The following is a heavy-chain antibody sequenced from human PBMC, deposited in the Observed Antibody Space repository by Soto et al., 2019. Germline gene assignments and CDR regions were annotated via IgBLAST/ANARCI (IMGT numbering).Heavy chain of an antibody. J-gene: IGHJ4*02. Sequence: PGGSLRLSCAASGFTFSRDGMSWVRQAPGKGLEWVSLITDNGGSTSYAESVKGRFTISRDNSRNTLYLQMDSLRVEDTAVYYCVRDEGWNGGVGGYWGQGALVTV. CDR1: GFTFSRDG. V-gene: IGHV3-23*01. CDR2: ITDNGGST. D-gene: IGHD2-8*02. CDR3: VRDEGWNGGVGGY.